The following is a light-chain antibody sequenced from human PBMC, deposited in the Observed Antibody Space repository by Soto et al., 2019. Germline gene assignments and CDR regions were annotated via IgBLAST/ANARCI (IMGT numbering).Light chain of an antibody. CDR3: SSYTSSNTYV. CDR1: SSDVGGYNY. CDR2: DVS. Sequence: QSALTQPASVSGSPGQSITISCTGTSSDVGGYNYVSWYQQHPGKAPKLLIYDVSNRPSGVSNRFSGSKSGNTASLTISGLQAEDEADYYCSSYTSSNTYVFGTGTQLTVL. V-gene: IGLV2-14*03. J-gene: IGLJ1*01.